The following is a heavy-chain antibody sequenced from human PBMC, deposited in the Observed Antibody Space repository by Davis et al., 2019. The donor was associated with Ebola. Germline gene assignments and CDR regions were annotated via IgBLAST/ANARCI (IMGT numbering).Heavy chain of an antibody. CDR2: IYTSGST. J-gene: IGHJ3*02. CDR1: GGSISSYY. V-gene: IGHV4-4*07. CDR3: ARDLVIAVAGTAAFDI. Sequence: PGGSLRLSCTVSGGSISSYYWSWIRQPAGKGLEWIGRIYTSGSTNYNPSLKSRVTMSVDTSKNQFSLKLSSVTAADTAVYYCARDLVIAVAGTAAFDIWGQGTMVTVSS. D-gene: IGHD6-19*01.